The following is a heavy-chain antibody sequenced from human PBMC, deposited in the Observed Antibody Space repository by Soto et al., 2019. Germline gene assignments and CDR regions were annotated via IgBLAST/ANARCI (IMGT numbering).Heavy chain of an antibody. Sequence: SETLSLTCSVSGATTVSHYHWTWIRQPPGKGLEWMGYIFNSGTTFYNPSLTSRLSISMDTSGNHFSLELRSVTAADTAVYYCALALGPTTGLDYWGQGTLVTVSS. J-gene: IGHJ4*02. CDR2: IFNSGTT. D-gene: IGHD1-26*01. CDR3: ALALGPTTGLDY. CDR1: GATTVSHYH. V-gene: IGHV4-31*02.